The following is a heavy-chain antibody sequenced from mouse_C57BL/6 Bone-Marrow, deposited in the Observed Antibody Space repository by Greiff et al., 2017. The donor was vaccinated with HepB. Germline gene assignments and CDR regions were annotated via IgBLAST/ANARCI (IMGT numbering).Heavy chain of an antibody. V-gene: IGHV1-81*01. J-gene: IGHJ2*01. Sequence: QVQLKESGAELARPGASVKLSCKASGYTFTSYGISWVKQRTGQGLEWIGEIYPRSGNTYYNEKFKGKATLTADKSSSTAYMELRSLTSEDSAVYFCARWLGSSRSGGYWGQGTTLTVSS. CDR1: GYTFTSYG. CDR2: IYPRSGNT. D-gene: IGHD1-1*01. CDR3: ARWLGSSRSGGY.